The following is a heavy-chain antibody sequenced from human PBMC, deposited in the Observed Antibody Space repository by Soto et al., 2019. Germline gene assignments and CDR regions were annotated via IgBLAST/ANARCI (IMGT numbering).Heavy chain of an antibody. CDR1: GFTFSSYA. J-gene: IGHJ4*02. CDR3: ARDVGTMIVVGGFDY. CDR2: ISYDGSNK. V-gene: IGHV3-30-3*01. D-gene: IGHD3-22*01. Sequence: QVQLVESGGGVVQPGRSLRLSCAASGFTFSSYAMHWVRQAPGKGLEWVAVISYDGSNKYYADSVKGRFTISRDNSKNTLYLQMNSLRAEDTAVYYCARDVGTMIVVGGFDYGGQGTLVTVSS.